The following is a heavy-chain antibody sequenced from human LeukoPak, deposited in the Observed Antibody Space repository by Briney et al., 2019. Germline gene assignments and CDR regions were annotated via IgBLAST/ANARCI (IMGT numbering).Heavy chain of an antibody. CDR3: ARGAVVVAKKAYYFDY. D-gene: IGHD3-22*01. CDR2: IYSGGST. V-gene: IGHV3-53*01. CDR1: GFTVSSNY. Sequence: GGSLRLSCAASGFTVSSNYMSWVRQAPGKGLEWVSDIYSGGSTYYADSVKGRFTISRDNSKNTLYLQMNSLRAEDTAVYYCARGAVVVAKKAYYFDYWGQGTLVTVSS. J-gene: IGHJ4*02.